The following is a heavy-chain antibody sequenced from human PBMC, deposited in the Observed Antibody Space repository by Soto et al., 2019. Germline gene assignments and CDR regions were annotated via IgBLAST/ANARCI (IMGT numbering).Heavy chain of an antibody. J-gene: IGHJ3*02. CDR1: DYTFTNYG. Sequence: ASVKVSCKASDYTFTNYGLSWVRQAPGQGLEWMGWISTNKGNTDSAQKFQGRLIMTTNTSKSTGYMELRSLRSDDTAVYYCARPPIAVANDAFDIWGQGTMVTVSS. D-gene: IGHD6-19*01. CDR2: ISTNKGNT. CDR3: ARPPIAVANDAFDI. V-gene: IGHV1-18*01.